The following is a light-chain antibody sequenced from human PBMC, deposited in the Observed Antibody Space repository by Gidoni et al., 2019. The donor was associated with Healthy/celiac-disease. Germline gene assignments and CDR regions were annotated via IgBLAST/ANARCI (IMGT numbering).Light chain of an antibody. V-gene: IGKV3D-7*01. Sequence: GERATLSCRASQSVSSSYLSWYQQKPGQAPRLLIYGASTRATGIPARFSGSGSGTDFTLTISSLQPEDFAVYYCQQDYHLPWTFGQGTKVEIK. J-gene: IGKJ1*01. CDR2: GAS. CDR1: QSVSSSY. CDR3: QQDYHLPWT.